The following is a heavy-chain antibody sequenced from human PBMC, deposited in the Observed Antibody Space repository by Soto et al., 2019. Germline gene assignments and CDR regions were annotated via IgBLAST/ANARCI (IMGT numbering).Heavy chain of an antibody. D-gene: IGHD4-17*01. V-gene: IGHV1-8*01. Sequence: ASVKVSCKASGYTFTSYDINWVRQATGQGLEWMGWMNPNSGNTGYAQKFQGRVTMTRNTSISTAYMELSSLRSEDTAVYYCARGYDYFDYGDALWFDPWGQGSLVTVSS. CDR2: MNPNSGNT. CDR1: GYTFTSYD. CDR3: ARGYDYFDYGDALWFDP. J-gene: IGHJ5*02.